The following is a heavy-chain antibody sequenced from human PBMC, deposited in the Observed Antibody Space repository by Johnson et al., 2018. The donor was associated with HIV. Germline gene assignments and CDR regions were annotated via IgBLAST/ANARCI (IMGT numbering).Heavy chain of an antibody. J-gene: IGHJ3*02. CDR1: GFTVSSNY. Sequence: VQLVESGGGLVQPGGSLRLSCAASGFTVSSNYMSWVRQAPGKGLEWVSVIYSGGSTYYADSVKGRFTISRDNYKNTPDLLMSSLRAEDTAVYYCARAGPWASSPLPFDIWGQGTMVSVSS. CDR2: IYSGGST. V-gene: IGHV3-66*01. CDR3: ARAGPWASSPLPFDI. D-gene: IGHD2-2*01.